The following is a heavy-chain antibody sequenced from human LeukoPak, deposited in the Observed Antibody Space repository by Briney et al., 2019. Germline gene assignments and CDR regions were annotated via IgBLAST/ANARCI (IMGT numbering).Heavy chain of an antibody. CDR1: GYTFTTYW. CDR2: IYAGNSDA. V-gene: IGHV5-51*01. CDR3: AIIIRPDGRVY. J-gene: IGHJ4*02. Sequence: GESLKISCQGFGYTFTTYWIGWVRQLPGKGLEWMAIIYAGNSDAKYSPSFQGQVSISTDRSISTAYLHWSSLKASATANYYCAIIIRPDGRVYWGQGSLVSVSS. D-gene: IGHD3-10*01.